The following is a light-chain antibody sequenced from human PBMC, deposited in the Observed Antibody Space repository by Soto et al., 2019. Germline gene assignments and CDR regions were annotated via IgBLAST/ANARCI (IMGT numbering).Light chain of an antibody. V-gene: IGLV2-14*01. Sequence: ALTQPASVSGSPGQSITISCTGTSSDVGGYNYVSWYQQHPGKAPKLMIYEVSNRPSRVSNRFSGSKSGNTASLTISGLQAEDEADYYCSSYTRNSTSYVFGTGTKGTVL. CDR1: SSDVGGYNY. CDR2: EVS. J-gene: IGLJ1*01. CDR3: SSYTRNSTSYV.